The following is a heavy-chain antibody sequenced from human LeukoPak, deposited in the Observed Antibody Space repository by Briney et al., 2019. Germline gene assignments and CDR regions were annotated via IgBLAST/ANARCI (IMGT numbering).Heavy chain of an antibody. CDR2: ISSSSSTI. CDR3: ASIQMATIKYYYYGMDV. J-gene: IGHJ6*02. CDR1: GFTFSSYS. V-gene: IGHV3-48*04. Sequence: GGSLRLSCAASGFTFSSYSMNWVRQAPGKGLERVSYISSSSSTIYYADSVKGRFTISRDNAKNSLYLQMNSLRAEDTAVYYCASIQMATIKYYYYGMDVWGQGTTVTVSS. D-gene: IGHD5-24*01.